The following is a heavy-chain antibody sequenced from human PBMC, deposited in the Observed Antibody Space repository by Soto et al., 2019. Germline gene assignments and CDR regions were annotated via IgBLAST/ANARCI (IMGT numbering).Heavy chain of an antibody. CDR1: GGSISSGGYY. CDR2: IYYSGST. J-gene: IGHJ4*02. CDR3: ARGVLGDSHRPAAASYGLYYFDY. D-gene: IGHD2-2*01. Sequence: SETLSLTCTVSGGSISSGGYYWSWIRQHPGKGLEWIGYIYYSGSTYYNPSLKSRVTISVDTSKNQFSLKLSSVTAADTAVYYCARGVLGDSHRPAAASYGLYYFDYCGQGTLVTVSS. V-gene: IGHV4-31*03.